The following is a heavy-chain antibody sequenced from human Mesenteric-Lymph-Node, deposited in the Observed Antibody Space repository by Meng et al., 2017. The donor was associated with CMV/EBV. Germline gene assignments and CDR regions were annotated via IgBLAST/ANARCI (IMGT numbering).Heavy chain of an antibody. J-gene: IGHJ5*02. CDR1: GFTFSSYG. CDR3: AKGPARFPFGGDWFDP. CDR2: IRYDGSNK. Sequence: GGSLRLSCAASGFTFSSYGMHWVRQAPGKGLEWVAFIRYDGSNKYYADSVKGRFTISRDNSKNTLYLQMNSLRAEDTAVYYCAKGPARFPFGGDWFDPWGQGTLVTVSS. V-gene: IGHV3-30*02. D-gene: IGHD3-16*01.